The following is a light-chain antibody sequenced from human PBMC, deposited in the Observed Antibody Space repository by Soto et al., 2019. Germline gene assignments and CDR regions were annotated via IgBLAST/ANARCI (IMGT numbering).Light chain of an antibody. CDR1: QNVNTNY. J-gene: IGKJ2*01. Sequence: DIVLTQSPGTLSLSPGERATLSCRASQNVNTNYLAWYQQKPGQAPRLLIRGASSRASGLPDRFSGSGSGTAFTLTISRLEPEDFAVYYCQQYGSSPGTFGQGTKLEIK. CDR3: QQYGSSPGT. V-gene: IGKV3-20*01. CDR2: GAS.